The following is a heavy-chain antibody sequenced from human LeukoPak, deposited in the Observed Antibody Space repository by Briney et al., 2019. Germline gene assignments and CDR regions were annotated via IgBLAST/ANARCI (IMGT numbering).Heavy chain of an antibody. CDR3: ARGGPTSSGYSADGFDV. D-gene: IGHD3-22*01. J-gene: IGHJ3*01. V-gene: IGHV4-59*13. CDR2: IYYSGGT. Sequence: PSGTLSLTCSVSGDSMSSYYWSWIRQPPGEGLEWIGYIYYSGGTNYKPSLKSRITISVDTSTNQFSLKLSSVTAGDTAIYYCARGGPTSSGYSADGFDVWGQGTMVTVSS. CDR1: GDSMSSYY.